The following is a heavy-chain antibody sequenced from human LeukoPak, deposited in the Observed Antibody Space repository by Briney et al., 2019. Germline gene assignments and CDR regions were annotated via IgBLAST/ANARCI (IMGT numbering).Heavy chain of an antibody. CDR2: INPDGGST. J-gene: IGHJ4*02. D-gene: IGHD2-2*01. CDR3: ARGVAPMQMAVMGGLDN. Sequence: ASVKASCKASGYTFSNYFIHWVRQAPGQGLEWMGIINPDGGSTSYAQKFQGRVSMTRDTSTSTVYMELSSLRSEDTAAYYCARGVAPMQMAVMGGLDNWGQGTLVTVSS. V-gene: IGHV1-46*01. CDR1: GYTFSNYF.